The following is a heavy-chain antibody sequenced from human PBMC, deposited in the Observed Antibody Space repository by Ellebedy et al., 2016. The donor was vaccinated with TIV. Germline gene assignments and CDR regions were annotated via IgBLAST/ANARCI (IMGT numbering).Heavy chain of an antibody. CDR1: GFSLNTSGVG. Sequence: SGPTLVKPTQTLTLTCTFPGFSLNTSGVGVGWIRQPPGKALEWLALIYWDDDKRYSPSLESRLTITKDTSKNQVVLTMTNMDPVDTATYYCARAWGGSCFDYWGQGTLVTVSS. J-gene: IGHJ4*02. CDR3: ARAWGGSCFDY. CDR2: IYWDDDK. V-gene: IGHV2-5*02. D-gene: IGHD2-2*03.